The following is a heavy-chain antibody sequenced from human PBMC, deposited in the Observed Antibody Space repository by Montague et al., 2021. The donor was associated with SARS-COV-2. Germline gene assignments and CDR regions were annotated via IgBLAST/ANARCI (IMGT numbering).Heavy chain of an antibody. CDR1: GGSISSFH. Sequence: SETLSLTCTVSGGSISSFHWSWFRQPPGGGLEWIGYIHYKGTTSYNPSLGSRITISIDTSRTQFSLNLRSVTAADTAVYYCARLGLCSNSRGHPDYWGQGTLVTVSS. J-gene: IGHJ4*02. CDR2: IHYKGTT. CDR3: ARLGLCSNSRGHPDY. D-gene: IGHD2-2*01. V-gene: IGHV4-59*01.